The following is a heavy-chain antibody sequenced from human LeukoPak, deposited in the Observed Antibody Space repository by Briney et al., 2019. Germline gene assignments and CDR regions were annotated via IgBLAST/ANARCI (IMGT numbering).Heavy chain of an antibody. D-gene: IGHD3-16*01. CDR2: IQYSGST. CDR1: GGSISSYY. Sequence: SETLSLTCTVSGGSISSYYWSWIRQPPGKGLEWIGYIQYSGSTNYNPSLKSRVTISVDTSKNQFSLKLSSVTAADTAVYYCARAPLDYAFDIWGQGTMVTVSS. CDR3: ARAPLDYAFDI. V-gene: IGHV4-59*01. J-gene: IGHJ3*02.